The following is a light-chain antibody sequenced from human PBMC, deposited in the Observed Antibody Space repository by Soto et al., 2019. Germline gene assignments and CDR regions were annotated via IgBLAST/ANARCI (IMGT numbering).Light chain of an antibody. J-gene: IGLJ1*01. V-gene: IGLV2-14*01. CDR1: SSDVGAYNL. Sequence: QSALTQPASVSGSPGQSITISCTGTSSDVGAYNLVSWYQHHPGKAPKLLISEVSNRPSGVSDRFSGSKSGNTASLAISGLQAEDEPDYYCASLTTTSFVFGTGTKVAVL. CDR2: EVS. CDR3: ASLTTTSFV.